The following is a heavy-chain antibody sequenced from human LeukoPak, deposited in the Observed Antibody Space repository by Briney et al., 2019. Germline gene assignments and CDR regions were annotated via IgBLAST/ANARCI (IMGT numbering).Heavy chain of an antibody. CDR1: GYSFTSYW. CDR3: ARQAVGLGYCSGGSCYGPDYYYYGMDV. Sequence: GESLKISCKGSGYSFTSYWIGWVRQMPGKGLEWMGIIYPGDSDTRYSPSFQGQVTISADKSISTAYLQWSSLQASDTAMYYCARQAVGLGYCSGGSCYGPDYYYYGMDVWGQGTTVTVSS. D-gene: IGHD2-15*01. CDR2: IYPGDSDT. V-gene: IGHV5-51*01. J-gene: IGHJ6*02.